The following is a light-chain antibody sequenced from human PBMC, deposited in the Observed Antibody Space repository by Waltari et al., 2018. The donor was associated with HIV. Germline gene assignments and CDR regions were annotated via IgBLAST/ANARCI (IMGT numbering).Light chain of an antibody. J-gene: IGLJ3*02. V-gene: IGLV1-44*01. CDR3: STWDASLNGWV. CDR1: SSSIGNYT. Sequence: QSVLTQPPSASGTPGQRVTISCSGSSSSIGNYTINWYRQLPGMAPKLLIYSNNQRPSGVPERFSGSKSGTAASLAISGLQSEDEADYSCSTWDASLNGWVFGGGTKLTVL. CDR2: SNN.